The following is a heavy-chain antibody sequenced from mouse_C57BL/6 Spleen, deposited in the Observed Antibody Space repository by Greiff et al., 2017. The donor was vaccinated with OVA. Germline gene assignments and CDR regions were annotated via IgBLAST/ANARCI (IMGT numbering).Heavy chain of an antibody. J-gene: IGHJ2*01. CDR3: ARGDYDGFDY. V-gene: IGHV1-64*01. CDR2: IHPNSGST. Sequence: QVHVKQPGAELVKPGASVKLSCKASGYTFTSYWMHWVKQRPGQGLEWIGMIHPNSGSTNYNEKFKSKATLTVDKSSSTAYMQLSSLTSEDSAVYYCARGDYDGFDYWGQGTTLTVSS. CDR1: GYTFTSYW. D-gene: IGHD2-4*01.